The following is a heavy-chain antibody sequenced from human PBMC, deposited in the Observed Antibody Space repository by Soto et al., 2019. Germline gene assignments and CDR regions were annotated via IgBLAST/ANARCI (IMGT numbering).Heavy chain of an antibody. J-gene: IGHJ5*02. CDR1: GGTFSSYT. D-gene: IGHD5-18*01. Sequence: SVKVSCKASGGTFSSYTISWVRQAPGQGPEWMGRIIPILGIANYAQKFQGRVTITADKSTSTAYMELSSLRSEDTAVYYCARGPYSYGYSGWFDPWGQGTLVTVSS. CDR3: ARGPYSYGYSGWFDP. V-gene: IGHV1-69*02. CDR2: IIPILGIA.